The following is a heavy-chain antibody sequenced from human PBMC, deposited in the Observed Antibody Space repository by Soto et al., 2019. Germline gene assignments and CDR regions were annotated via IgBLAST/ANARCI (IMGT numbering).Heavy chain of an antibody. J-gene: IGHJ6*02. CDR2: IIPILGIA. Sequence: SVKVSCKASGGTFSSYTISWVRQAPGQGLEWMGRIIPILGIANYAQKFQGRVTITADKSTSTAYMELSSLRSEDTAVYYCARDCNYYYDSSGYYYRGLLFCGMDVWGQGTTVTVSS. CDR1: GGTFSSYT. CDR3: ARDCNYYYDSSGYYYRGLLFCGMDV. D-gene: IGHD3-22*01. V-gene: IGHV1-69*04.